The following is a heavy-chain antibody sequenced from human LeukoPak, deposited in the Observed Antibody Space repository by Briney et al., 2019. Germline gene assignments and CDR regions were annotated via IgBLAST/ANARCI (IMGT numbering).Heavy chain of an antibody. D-gene: IGHD3-22*01. CDR3: ASRGHPYYYDSSGYYMGPPDY. CDR1: GFTFSSYS. Sequence: GGSLRLSCAASGFTFSSYSMNWVRQAPGQGLEWVSSISSSSSYIYYADSVKGRFTISRDNAKNSLYLQMNSLRAEDTAVYYCASRGHPYYYDSSGYYMGPPDYWGQGTLVTVSS. J-gene: IGHJ4*02. V-gene: IGHV3-21*01. CDR2: ISSSSSYI.